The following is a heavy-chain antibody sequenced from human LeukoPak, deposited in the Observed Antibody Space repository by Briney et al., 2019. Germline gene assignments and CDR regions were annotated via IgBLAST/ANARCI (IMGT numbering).Heavy chain of an antibody. V-gene: IGHV1-18*04. CDR2: ISAYNGNT. CDR1: GYTCTSYG. D-gene: IGHD3-9*01. CDR3: ARGYRYDILTGYLY. J-gene: IGHJ4*02. Sequence: GASVKVSCKSSGYTCTSYGISWVRQAPGQGLEWMGWISAYNGNTNYAQKLQGRVTMTTDTSTSTAYMELRILRSDDTAVYYCARGYRYDILTGYLYWGQGTLVTVSS.